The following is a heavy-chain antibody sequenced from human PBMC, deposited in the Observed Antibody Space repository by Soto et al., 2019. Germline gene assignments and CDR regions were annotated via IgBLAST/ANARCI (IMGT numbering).Heavy chain of an antibody. D-gene: IGHD3-10*01. V-gene: IGHV3-72*01. CDR3: TVWGSGNDFGAA. CDR1: GFTFSDHY. J-gene: IGHJ4*02. Sequence: EVQLVESGGGLVQPGGSLRLSCAASGFTFSDHYMGWVRQAPGKGLEWVCRSKNKAASYTTEYAASVKGRFTISRDGAKNSLFLQMNSLKTEDTAVYYCTVWGSGNDFGAAWGQGILVTVSS. CDR2: SKNKAASYTT.